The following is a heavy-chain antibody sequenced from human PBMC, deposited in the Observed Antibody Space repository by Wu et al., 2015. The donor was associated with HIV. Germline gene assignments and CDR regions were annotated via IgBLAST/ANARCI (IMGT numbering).Heavy chain of an antibody. CDR1: GYTFTSYG. CDR2: ISAYNGNT. D-gene: IGHD3-10*01. J-gene: IGHJ6*03. CDR3: ARVCFPIYWGDRGGNYYYYYMDV. V-gene: IGHV1-18*01. Sequence: QVQLVQSGAEVKKPGASVKVSCKASGYTFTSYGISWVRQAPGQGLEWMGWISAYNGNTNYAQKLQGRVTMTTDTSTSTAYMELRSLRSDDTAVYYCARVCFPIYWGDRGGNYYYYYMDVWGKGTTVTVSS.